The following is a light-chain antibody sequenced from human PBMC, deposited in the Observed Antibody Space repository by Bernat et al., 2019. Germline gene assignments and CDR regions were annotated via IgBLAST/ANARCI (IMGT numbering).Light chain of an antibody. Sequence: NLMLTQPPSVSESPGKTVTIPCTRSSGSFATNYVQWYQQRPGSAPTTVIYEDTHRPSGVPGRFSGSIDSASNSASLNISGLKTEDEADYYCQSYASTSYAFGTGTKVTVL. V-gene: IGLV6-57*04. J-gene: IGLJ1*01. CDR2: EDT. CDR1: SGSFATNY. CDR3: QSYASTSYA.